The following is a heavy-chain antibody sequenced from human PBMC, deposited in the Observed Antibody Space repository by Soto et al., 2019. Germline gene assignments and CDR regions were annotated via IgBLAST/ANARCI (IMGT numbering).Heavy chain of an antibody. CDR3: ARPYSSGWYGDLDY. Sequence: PGRSMRLSCTXXGXTFXXXXXXXVRQAPGKGXXWXAVISYDGSNKYYAASVKGRFTISRDNSKNTLHLQRNSLRVEDTAVYSGARPYSSGWYGDLDYWGQGTLVTVSS. J-gene: IGHJ4*02. CDR2: ISYDGSNK. CDR1: GXTFXXXX. D-gene: IGHD6-19*01. V-gene: IGHV3-30-3*01.